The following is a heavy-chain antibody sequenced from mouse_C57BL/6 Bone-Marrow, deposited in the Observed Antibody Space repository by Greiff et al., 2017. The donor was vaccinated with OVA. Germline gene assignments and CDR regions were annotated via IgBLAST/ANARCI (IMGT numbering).Heavy chain of an antibody. J-gene: IGHJ1*03. D-gene: IGHD1-1*01. CDR3: ARSHGSSRYFDV. CDR1: GYTFTSYW. V-gene: IGHV1-55*01. Sequence: QVQLQQPGAELVKSGASVKMSCKASGYTFTSYWITWVKQRPGQGLEWIGDIYPGSGSTNYNEKFKSKATLTVDTSSSTAYMQLSSLTSEDSAVYYCARSHGSSRYFDVWGTGTTVTVSS. CDR2: IYPGSGST.